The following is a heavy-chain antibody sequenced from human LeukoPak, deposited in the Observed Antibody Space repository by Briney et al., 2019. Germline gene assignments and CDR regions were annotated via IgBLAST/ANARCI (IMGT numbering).Heavy chain of an antibody. Sequence: PGGSLRLSCAASGFTFSSYSMNWVRQAPGKGLEWVSNISSSISTIYYADSVKGRFTISRDNAKNSLYLQMNSLRDEDTAVYYCAAGYSSGWVNWFDPWGQGTLVTVSS. D-gene: IGHD6-19*01. CDR2: ISSSISTI. CDR1: GFTFSSYS. CDR3: AAGYSSGWVNWFDP. V-gene: IGHV3-48*02. J-gene: IGHJ5*02.